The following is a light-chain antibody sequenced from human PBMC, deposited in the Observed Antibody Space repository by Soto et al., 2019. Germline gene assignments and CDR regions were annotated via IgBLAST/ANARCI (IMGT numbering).Light chain of an antibody. CDR2: DAS. V-gene: IGKV1-13*02. CDR1: QGISGA. Sequence: AIQLTQSPSSLSASVGDRVTITFRASQGISGALAWYHQKPGRAPTLLIYDASSLESGVPSRFSGSESGTDFTLTISSLQAEDFATYYCQQFHTYPVTFGQGTRLEI. J-gene: IGKJ5*01. CDR3: QQFHTYPVT.